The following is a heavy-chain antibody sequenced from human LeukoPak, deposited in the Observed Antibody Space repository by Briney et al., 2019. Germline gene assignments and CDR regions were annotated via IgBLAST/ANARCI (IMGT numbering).Heavy chain of an antibody. J-gene: IGHJ4*02. CDR2: INAGNGNT. V-gene: IGHV1-3*01. Sequence: GASVKVSCKASGYTFTSYAMHWVRQAPGQRLEWMGWINAGNGNTKYSQKFQGRVTMTTDTSTSTAYMELRSLRSDDTAVYYCARDLGIHTGDPGDYWGQGTLVTVSS. CDR1: GYTFTSYA. D-gene: IGHD7-27*01. CDR3: ARDLGIHTGDPGDY.